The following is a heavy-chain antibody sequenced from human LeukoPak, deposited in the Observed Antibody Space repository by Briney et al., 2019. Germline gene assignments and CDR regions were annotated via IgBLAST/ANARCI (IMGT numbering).Heavy chain of an antibody. CDR3: ARATPRDGDAFDI. J-gene: IGHJ3*02. D-gene: IGHD1-14*01. CDR1: GYTSTTYY. CDR2: IYPSGGST. V-gene: IGHV1-46*01. Sequence: ASVKVSCKASGYTSTTYYMHWVRQAPGQGLEGMGMIYPSGGSTRNAQKFQGRVTMTRDMSTSTVYMELSSLRSEDTAVYYCARATPRDGDAFDIWGQGTMVTVSS.